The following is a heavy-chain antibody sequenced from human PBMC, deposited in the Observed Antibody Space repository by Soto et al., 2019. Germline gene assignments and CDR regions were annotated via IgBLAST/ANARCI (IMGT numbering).Heavy chain of an antibody. J-gene: IGHJ4*02. CDR2: ISGSGASP. D-gene: IGHD2-2*01. CDR1: GFTFSTYT. Sequence: EVQLLESGGGLVQPGGSLRLSCAAYGFTFSTYTMSWVRRAPGKGLEWVSAISGSGASPSYADSVQGRFTISRDNPKRTLYLQMNNLRAEDTAVYYCAKARCSTTNCYVPDYWGQGTLVTVSS. V-gene: IGHV3-23*01. CDR3: AKARCSTTNCYVPDY.